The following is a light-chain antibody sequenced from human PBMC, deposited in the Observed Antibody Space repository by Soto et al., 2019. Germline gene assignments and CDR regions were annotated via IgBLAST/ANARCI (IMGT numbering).Light chain of an antibody. CDR1: QSIDTW. J-gene: IGKJ3*01. V-gene: IGKV1-5*01. CDR3: QQYENFSPT. Sequence: DVQMTQSPSTLSASVGDRVTITYRASQSIDTWLAWYQQKPGKAPRLLIYDASDLESGVPSRFSGSGSGTEFTLTVNGLQTDDIATYYCQQYENFSPTFGPGTKVSIK. CDR2: DAS.